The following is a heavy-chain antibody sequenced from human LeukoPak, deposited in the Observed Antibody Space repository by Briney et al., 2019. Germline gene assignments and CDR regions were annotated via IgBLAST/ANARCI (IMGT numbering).Heavy chain of an antibody. V-gene: IGHV1-2*02. CDR2: INPNSGGT. D-gene: IGHD7-27*01. J-gene: IGHJ4*02. CDR1: GFTFTAYY. CDR3: ARGPHWDPHFDY. Sequence: AASVKVSCKASGFTFTAYYMHWVRQAPGQGLEWMGWINPNSGGTNYAQKFRGRVTMTRDTSISTAYMELSRLRSDDTAVYYCARGPHWDPHFDYWGQGTLVTVSS.